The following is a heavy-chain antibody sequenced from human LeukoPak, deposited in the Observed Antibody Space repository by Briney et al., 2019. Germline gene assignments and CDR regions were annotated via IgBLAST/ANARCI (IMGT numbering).Heavy chain of an antibody. CDR3: ARDLSSTPNWELDH. D-gene: IGHD1-1*01. Sequence: ASVKVSCKASGSTFSGYFVNWVRQAPGQGLEWMGRINAGSGDTEFAQKFQGRVTMTRDTFVSTAYVEVSGLTSDVTAMYYCARDLSSTPNWELDHWGQGTLVTVSS. CDR2: INAGSGDT. V-gene: IGHV1-2*06. CDR1: GSTFSGYF. J-gene: IGHJ4*02.